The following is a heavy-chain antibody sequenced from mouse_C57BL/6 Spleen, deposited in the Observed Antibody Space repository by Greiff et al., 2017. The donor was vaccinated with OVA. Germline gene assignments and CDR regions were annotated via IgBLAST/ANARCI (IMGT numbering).Heavy chain of an antibody. CDR2: INPYNGDT. CDR3: AGIYDGYYYAMDY. CDR1: GYSFTGYF. J-gene: IGHJ4*01. Sequence: EVQLQESGPELVKPGDSVKISCKASGYSFTGYFMNWVMQSHGKSLEWIGRINPYNGDTFYNQKFKGKATLTVDKSSSTAYMQLNSLTSEDSAVYYCAGIYDGYYYAMDYWGQGTSVTVSS. D-gene: IGHD2-3*01. V-gene: IGHV1-20*01.